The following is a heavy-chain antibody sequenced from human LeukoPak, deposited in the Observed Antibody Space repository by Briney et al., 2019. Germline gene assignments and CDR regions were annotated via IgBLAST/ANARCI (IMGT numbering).Heavy chain of an antibody. Sequence: GVSLRLSCAASGFTFSTYAMHWVRQAPGKGLEWVAVISYDGSSKYYADSVKGRFTISTDNSKNTLYLQMNSLRAEDTAVYYCARARSSYGYGDAFDIWGQGTMVTVSS. J-gene: IGHJ3*02. V-gene: IGHV3-30*04. D-gene: IGHD5-18*01. CDR1: GFTFSTYA. CDR2: ISYDGSSK. CDR3: ARARSSYGYGDAFDI.